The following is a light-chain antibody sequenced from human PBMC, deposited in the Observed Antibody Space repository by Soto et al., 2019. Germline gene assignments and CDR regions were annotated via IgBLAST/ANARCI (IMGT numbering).Light chain of an antibody. V-gene: IGLV1-40*01. CDR1: SSNIGAGYD. Sequence: QSVLTQPRSGCGARGQRVPISCTGSSSNIGAGYDVPWYQQLPGTAPKLRIYGHSNRPSGVPDRFSGSKSGTSASVAITGLHAEQEAAAHCQSYASSRTANVFGTETKVT. CDR2: GHS. CDR3: QSYASSRTANV. J-gene: IGLJ1*01.